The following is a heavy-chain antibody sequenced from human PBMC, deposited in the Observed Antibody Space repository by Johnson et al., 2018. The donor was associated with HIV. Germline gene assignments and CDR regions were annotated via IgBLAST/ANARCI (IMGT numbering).Heavy chain of an antibody. CDR1: GFTFSSYG. D-gene: IGHD2-15*01. Sequence: QVQLVESGGGVVQPGGSLRLSCAASGFTFSSYGMHWVRQAPGKGLEWVAFIRYDGSNKYYADSVKGRFTISSDNSKNTLYLQMGSLRAEDMAVYYCARRYCSGGSLYFRWWSGAFDIWGQGTMVAVSS. CDR2: IRYDGSNK. CDR3: ARRYCSGGSLYFRWWSGAFDI. V-gene: IGHV3-30*02. J-gene: IGHJ3*02.